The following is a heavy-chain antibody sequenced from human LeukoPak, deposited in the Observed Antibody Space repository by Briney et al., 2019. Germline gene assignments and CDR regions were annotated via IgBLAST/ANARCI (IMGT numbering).Heavy chain of an antibody. Sequence: KPSETLSLTCAVYGGSFSGYYWSWIRQPPGKGLEWIGEINHSGSTNYSPSLKSRVTISVDTSKNQFSLKLSSVTAADTAVYYCARVATVTTKRGVYYYYYGMDVWGQGTTVTVSS. V-gene: IGHV4-34*01. CDR2: INHSGST. CDR1: GGSFSGYY. CDR3: ARVATVTTKRGVYYYYYGMDV. D-gene: IGHD4-11*01. J-gene: IGHJ6*02.